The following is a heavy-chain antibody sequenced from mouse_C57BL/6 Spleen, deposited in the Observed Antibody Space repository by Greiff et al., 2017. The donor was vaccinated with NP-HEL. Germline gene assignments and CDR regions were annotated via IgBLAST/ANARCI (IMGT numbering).Heavy chain of an antibody. CDR3: ARDRSYFDY. V-gene: IGHV5-4*01. Sequence: DVHLVESGGGLVKPGGSLKLSCAASGFTFSSYAMSWVRQTPEKRLEWVATISDGGSYTYYPDNVKGRFTISRDNAKNNLYLQMSHLKSEDTAMYYCARDRSYFDYWGQGTTLTVSS. CDR2: ISDGGSYT. CDR1: GFTFSSYA. J-gene: IGHJ2*01.